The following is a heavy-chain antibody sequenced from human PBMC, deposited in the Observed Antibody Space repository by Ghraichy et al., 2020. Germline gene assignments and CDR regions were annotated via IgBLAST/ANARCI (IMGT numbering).Heavy chain of an antibody. Sequence: SCAASGFTFNNYYMVWVRQAPGKGLEWVANIKQDGDTKSYVDSVKGRFTISRDDSKSSLYLRMNSLRAEDTGVYYCARDGPWAFDYWGRGTLVTVSS. J-gene: IGHJ4*02. CDR2: IKQDGDTK. V-gene: IGHV3-7*01. CDR3: ARDGPWAFDY. CDR1: GFTFNNYY.